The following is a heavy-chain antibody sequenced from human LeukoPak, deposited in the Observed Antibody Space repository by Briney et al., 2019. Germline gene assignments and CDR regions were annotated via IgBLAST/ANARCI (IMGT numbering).Heavy chain of an antibody. J-gene: IGHJ4*02. CDR1: GFPFSTYA. D-gene: IGHD3-22*01. CDR2: VTGSGANS. V-gene: IGHV3-23*01. CDR3: AKLVGYYDSSGYLDY. Sequence: PGGSLRLSCAASGFPFSTYAMNWVRQAPGKGLEWVSAVTGSGANSYYADSVKGRFTVSRDNSKNTLYLQMNSLRAEDTAVYYCAKLVGYYDSSGYLDYWGQGTLVTVSS.